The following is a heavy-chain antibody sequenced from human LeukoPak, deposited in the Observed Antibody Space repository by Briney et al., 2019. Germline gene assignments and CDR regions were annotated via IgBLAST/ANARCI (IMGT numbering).Heavy chain of an antibody. CDR3: ASGTLLVPFDY. V-gene: IGHV4-59*01. CDR1: GGSISSYY. CDR2: IYYSGST. J-gene: IGHJ4*02. D-gene: IGHD6-13*01. Sequence: NASETLSLTCTVSGGSISSYYWSWIRQPPGKGLEWIGYIYYSGSTNYNPSLKSRVTISVDTSKNQFSLKLSSVTAADTAVYYCASGTLLVPFDYWGQGTLVTVSS.